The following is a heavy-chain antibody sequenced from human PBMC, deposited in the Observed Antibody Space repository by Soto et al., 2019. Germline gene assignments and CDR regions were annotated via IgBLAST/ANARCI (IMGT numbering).Heavy chain of an antibody. CDR2: ITTSNGNR. CDR1: GYSLTSYG. J-gene: IGHJ4*02. V-gene: IGHV1-18*04. CDR3: TRGTLGVFEY. D-gene: IGHD3-16*01. Sequence: QIQLVQSGGEVKRPGASVMVSCKASGYSLTSYGISWVRLVPGQGLEWMAWITTSNGNRNFARKFQDRVSLTAVISTSTVYMELRSLTSDDTAVYYGTRGTLGVFEYWGQGTLVTVSS.